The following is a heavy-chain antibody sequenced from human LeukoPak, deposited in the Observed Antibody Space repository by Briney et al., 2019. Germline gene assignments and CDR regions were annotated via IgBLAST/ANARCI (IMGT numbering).Heavy chain of an antibody. CDR2: SYYGGNS. J-gene: IGHJ6*03. CDR3: ATTSGYRNYYYYYIDV. CDR1: GGSISRTIYY. Sequence: PSETLSLTCTVSGGSISRTIYYWGWIRQPPGKGLEWIGTSYYGGNSYYNPSLKSRVTISVDGSKNQFSLTLTSVTAADTAVYYCATTSGYRNYYYYYIDVWGKGTTVTVSS. V-gene: IGHV4-39*01. D-gene: IGHD3-22*01.